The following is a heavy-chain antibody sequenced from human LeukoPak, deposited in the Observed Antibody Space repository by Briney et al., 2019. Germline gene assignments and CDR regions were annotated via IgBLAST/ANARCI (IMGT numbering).Heavy chain of an antibody. V-gene: IGHV4-59*01. Sequence: SETLSLTCSLSDDSITIYYWTWIRQPPGKGLEWIGYIDHTGTTNYNPSLNSRVTISRDTSKNHFSLQLSSVTAADTAVYYCAREHYSNYVYYYYMDVWGKGTTVTVSS. CDR3: AREHYSNYVYYYYMDV. CDR2: IDHTGTT. J-gene: IGHJ6*03. D-gene: IGHD4-11*01. CDR1: DDSITIYY.